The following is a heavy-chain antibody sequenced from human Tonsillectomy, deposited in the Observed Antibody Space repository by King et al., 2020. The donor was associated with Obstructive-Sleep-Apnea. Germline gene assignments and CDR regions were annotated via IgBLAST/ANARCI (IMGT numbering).Heavy chain of an antibody. CDR2: ISSSSIYI. Sequence: VQLVESGGGLVKPGGSLRLSCAASGFTFSSYSMNWVRQAPGKGLEWVSSISSSSIYIYYADSVKGRFTISRDNAKNSLYLQMNSLRAEDTAVYYCARDERYYDSSGYFDAFDIWGQGTMVTVSS. CDR1: GFTFSSYS. V-gene: IGHV3-21*01. D-gene: IGHD3-22*01. CDR3: ARDERYYDSSGYFDAFDI. J-gene: IGHJ3*02.